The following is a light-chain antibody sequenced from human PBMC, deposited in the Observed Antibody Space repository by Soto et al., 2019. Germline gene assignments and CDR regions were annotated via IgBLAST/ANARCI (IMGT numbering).Light chain of an antibody. CDR1: SSDVGGYNY. J-gene: IGLJ1*01. CDR2: EVS. CDR3: SSYTTSNTLV. V-gene: IGLV2-14*01. Sequence: QSALTQPASVSGSPGQSITISCTETSSDVGGYNYVSWYQQHPGKAPKLMIYEVSNRPSGVSNRFSGSKSGNTASLTISGLQAEDEGDYYCSSYTTSNTLVFGTGTKLTVL.